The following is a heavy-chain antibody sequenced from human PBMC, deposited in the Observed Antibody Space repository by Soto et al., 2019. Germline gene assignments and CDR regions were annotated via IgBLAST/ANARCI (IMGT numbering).Heavy chain of an antibody. CDR2: INPSGGST. CDR3: ARNTNILTGYYTGTFDY. CDR1: GYTFTSYY. J-gene: IGHJ4*02. V-gene: IGHV1-46*01. D-gene: IGHD3-9*01. Sequence: ASVKVSCKASGYTFTSYYMHWVRQAPGQGLEWMGIINPSGGSTSYAQKFQGRVTMTRDTSTSTVYMELSSLRSEDTAVYYCARNTNILTGYYTGTFDYWGQGTLVTV.